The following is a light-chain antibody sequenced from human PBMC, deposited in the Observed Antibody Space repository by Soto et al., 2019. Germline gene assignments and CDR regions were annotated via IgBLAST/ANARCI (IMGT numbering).Light chain of an antibody. CDR2: KAS. J-gene: IGKJ3*01. Sequence: DIQMTQSPSTLSASVGDRVTITCRASQNINSWLAWYQQKPGKAPKLLIYKASSLETGVPSRFSASGSGTDFTLTISSLQPDDFATYYCQQHNSYPLTFGPGTKVDIK. CDR3: QQHNSYPLT. CDR1: QNINSW. V-gene: IGKV1-5*03.